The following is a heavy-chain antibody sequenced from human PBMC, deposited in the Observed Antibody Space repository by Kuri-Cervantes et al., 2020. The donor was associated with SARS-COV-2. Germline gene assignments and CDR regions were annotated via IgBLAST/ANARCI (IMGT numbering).Heavy chain of an antibody. J-gene: IGHJ6*02. V-gene: IGHV1-69*05. Sequence: SVKVSCKASGGTFSSYAISWVRQAPGQGLEWMGGIIPIFGTANYAQKFQGRVTMTRNTSISTAYMELSSLRSEDTAVYYCARIIRLRYFDWLGDYYYGMDVWGQGTTVTVSS. CDR1: GGTFSSYA. D-gene: IGHD3-9*01. CDR3: ARIIRLRYFDWLGDYYYGMDV. CDR2: IIPIFGTA.